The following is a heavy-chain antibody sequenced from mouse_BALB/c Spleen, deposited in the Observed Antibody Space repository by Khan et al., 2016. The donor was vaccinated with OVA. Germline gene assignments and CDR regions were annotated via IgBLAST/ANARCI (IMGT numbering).Heavy chain of an antibody. Sequence: EVQLQQSGPELVRPGASVKISCKASGYSFTGYFMNWVMQSHGKSLEWFGRINPHIGETFYNQRFKDKATLTVDESSSTAHLELRSLTSEDSAVYYCTRVYRSDFDYWGQGTTLTVSS. CDR2: INPHIGET. CDR1: GYSFTGYF. D-gene: IGHD1-1*01. J-gene: IGHJ2*01. CDR3: TRVYRSDFDY. V-gene: IGHV1-20*01.